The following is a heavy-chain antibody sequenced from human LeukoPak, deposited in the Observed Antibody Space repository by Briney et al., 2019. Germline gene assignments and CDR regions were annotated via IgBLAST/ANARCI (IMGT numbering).Heavy chain of an antibody. CDR3: ARDLRGGNSYYFDS. CDR1: GNSINRGYH. V-gene: IGHV4-38-2*02. CDR2: FYHSVST. J-gene: IGHJ4*02. D-gene: IGHD4-23*01. Sequence: SETLSLTCTVSGNSINRGYHWGWIRQPPGKGLEWIGSFYHSVSTYYNPSLKSRVTISVDPSKNQFSLKLSSVTAADTAVYYCARDLRGGNSYYFDSWGQGTLVTVSS.